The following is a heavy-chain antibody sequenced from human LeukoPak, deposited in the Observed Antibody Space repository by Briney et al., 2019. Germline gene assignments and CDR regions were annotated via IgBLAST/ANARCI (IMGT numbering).Heavy chain of an antibody. D-gene: IGHD2-2*02. CDR3: ARSLYCSSTSCYIDAFDI. Sequence: GSLRLSCAASGFTFSDYYMSWIRQAPGKGLEWVSYISSSGSTIYYADSVKGRFTISRDNAKNSLYLQMNSLRAEDTAVYYCARSLYCSSTSCYIDAFDIWGQGTMVTVSS. V-gene: IGHV3-11*01. CDR2: ISSSGSTI. CDR1: GFTFSDYY. J-gene: IGHJ3*02.